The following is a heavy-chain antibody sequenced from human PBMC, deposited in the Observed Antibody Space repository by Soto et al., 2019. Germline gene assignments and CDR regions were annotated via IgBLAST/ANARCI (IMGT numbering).Heavy chain of an antibody. J-gene: IGHJ6*02. CDR1: GFTVSSNY. V-gene: IGHV3-53*05. CDR2: IYSGGST. D-gene: IGHD3-3*01. CDR3: ARGSTYYDFWSGYSSPPDYYYYGMDV. Sequence: GSLRLSCAASGFTVSSNYMSWVRQAPGKGLEWVSVIYSGGSTYYADSVKGRFTISRDNSKNTLYLQMNSLRSEDTAVYYCARGSTYYDFWSGYSSPPDYYYYGMDVWGQGTTVTVS.